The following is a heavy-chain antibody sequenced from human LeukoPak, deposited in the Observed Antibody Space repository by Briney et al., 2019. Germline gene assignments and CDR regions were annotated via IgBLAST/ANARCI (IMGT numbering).Heavy chain of an antibody. CDR2: INPNSGAT. V-gene: IGHV1-2*06. CDR3: AKTGSSHDFDY. CDR1: GYTFTVYF. Sequence: ASMTVSCKASGYTFTVYFIHWVRQAPGQGLEWMGRINPNSGATDYAQKFQGRVTMTRDTSISTAHMELSSLKSDDTAVYYCAKTGSSHDFDYWGQGTLITVSS. D-gene: IGHD1-26*01. J-gene: IGHJ4*02.